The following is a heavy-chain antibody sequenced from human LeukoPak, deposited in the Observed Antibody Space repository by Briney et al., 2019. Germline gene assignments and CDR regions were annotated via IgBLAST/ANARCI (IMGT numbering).Heavy chain of an antibody. CDR2: VYYSGTT. V-gene: IGHV4-59*01. CDR3: ARYSSSSSYFEY. Sequence: SETLSLTCTASGGSINTYYWSWIRQPPGKGLEWIGYVYYSGTTKYNPSLQSRVTISVDTSKNQFSLKLSSVTAADTAVYYCARYSSSSSYFEYWGQGTLVTVSS. J-gene: IGHJ4*02. CDR1: GGSINTYY. D-gene: IGHD6-6*01.